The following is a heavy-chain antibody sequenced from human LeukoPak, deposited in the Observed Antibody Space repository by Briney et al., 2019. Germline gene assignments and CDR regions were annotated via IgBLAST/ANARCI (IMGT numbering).Heavy chain of an antibody. J-gene: IGHJ6*02. V-gene: IGHV3-11*01. CDR2: ISSSGRLM. CDR1: GFTFSDYY. D-gene: IGHD1-14*01. Sequence: GGSLRLSCAASGFTFSDYYINWIRQAPGKGLEWVSHISSSGRLMQYADSVKGRFTITRDNAQNFMSLQMNSLKPEDTAVYYCARDTNNGLDVWGRGTTVTVSS. CDR3: ARDTNNGLDV.